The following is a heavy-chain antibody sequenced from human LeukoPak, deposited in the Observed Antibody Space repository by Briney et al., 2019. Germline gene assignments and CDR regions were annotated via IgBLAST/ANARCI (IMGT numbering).Heavy chain of an antibody. V-gene: IGHV3-66*01. D-gene: IGHD3-3*01. CDR3: ARDLLEWYFDY. Sequence: GGSLRLSCAASGLTVSSTYMSWVRQTPGKGLEWVSVIYSGGSTYYADSVKGRFTISRDNSKNTLYLQMNSLRAEDTAVYYRARDLLEWYFDYWGQGTLVTVSS. J-gene: IGHJ4*02. CDR1: GLTVSSTY. CDR2: IYSGGST.